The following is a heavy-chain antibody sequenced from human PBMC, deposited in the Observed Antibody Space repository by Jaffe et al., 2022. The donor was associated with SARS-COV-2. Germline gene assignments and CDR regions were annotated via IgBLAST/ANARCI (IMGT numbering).Heavy chain of an antibody. CDR1: GFSLSTSGVS. V-gene: IGHV2-5*02. D-gene: IGHD3-10*01. CDR3: AHRRGWTWGSGFDP. Sequence: QITLKESGPTLVKPTQTLTLTCTFSGFSLSTSGVSVGWIRQPPGKALEWLALIYWDDDKRYSPSLKSRLTITKDTSKNQVVLTMANMDPVDTATYYCAHRRGWTWGSGFDPWGQGTLVTVSS. CDR2: IYWDDDK. J-gene: IGHJ5*02.